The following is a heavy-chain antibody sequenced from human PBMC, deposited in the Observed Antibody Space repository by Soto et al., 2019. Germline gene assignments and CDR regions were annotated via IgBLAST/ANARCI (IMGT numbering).Heavy chain of an antibody. CDR2: ISSSSSYT. CDR3: ASLAYCGGDCSYGAFDI. CDR1: GFTFSDYY. D-gene: IGHD2-21*02. J-gene: IGHJ3*02. V-gene: IGHV3-11*06. Sequence: GGSLRLSCAASGFTFSDYYMSWIRQAPGKGLEWVSYISSSSSYTNYADSVKGRFTISRDNAKNSLYLQMNSLRAGDTAVYYCASLAYCGGDCSYGAFDIWGQGTMVTVSS.